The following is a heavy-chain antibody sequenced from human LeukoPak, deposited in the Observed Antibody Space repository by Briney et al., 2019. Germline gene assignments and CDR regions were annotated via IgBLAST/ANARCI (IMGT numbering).Heavy chain of an antibody. D-gene: IGHD6-13*01. V-gene: IGHV3-30*04. Sequence: GGSLRLSCAASGFTFSSYAMHWARQAPGKGLEWVAVISYDGSNKYYADSVKGRFTISRDNSKNTLYLQMNSLRAEDTAVYYCASIAAAGSSFDYWGQGTLVTVSS. J-gene: IGHJ4*02. CDR3: ASIAAAGSSFDY. CDR2: ISYDGSNK. CDR1: GFTFSSYA.